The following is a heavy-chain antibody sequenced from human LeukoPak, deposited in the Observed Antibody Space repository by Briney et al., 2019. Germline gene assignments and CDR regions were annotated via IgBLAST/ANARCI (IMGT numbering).Heavy chain of an antibody. Sequence: PGGSLRLSCAPSGCTFTDYSMNWVRQAPGKGLEWVASISTVSTYTFYADSVKGRFSISRDNVRNLLYLQMSSLGAEDTAVYYCARDGSGFYLYNYMDVWGKGTTVTVSS. D-gene: IGHD6-25*01. J-gene: IGHJ6*03. CDR1: GCTFTDYS. CDR2: ISTVSTYT. CDR3: ARDGSGFYLYNYMDV. V-gene: IGHV3-21*06.